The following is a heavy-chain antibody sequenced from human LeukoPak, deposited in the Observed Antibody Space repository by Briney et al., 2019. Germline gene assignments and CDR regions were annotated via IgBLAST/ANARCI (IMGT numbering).Heavy chain of an antibody. D-gene: IGHD3-22*01. CDR2: IWYDGSNK. CDR3: ARLYYYDSSGYQYYFDY. CDR1: GFTFSSYG. Sequence: GGSLRLSCAASGFTFSSYGMHWVRQAPGKGPEWVAVIWYDGSNKYYADSVKGRFTISRDNSKNTLYLQMNSLRAEDTAVYYCARLYYYDSSGYQYYFDYWGQGTLVTVSS. J-gene: IGHJ4*02. V-gene: IGHV3-33*01.